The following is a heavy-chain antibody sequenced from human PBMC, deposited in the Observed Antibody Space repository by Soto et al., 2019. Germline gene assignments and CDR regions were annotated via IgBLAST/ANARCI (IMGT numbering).Heavy chain of an antibody. D-gene: IGHD5-18*01. CDR1: GGSFSCYY. Sequence: SETLSLTCAVYGGSFSCYYWSWIRQPPGKGLEWIGEINHSGSTNYNPSLKSRVTISVDTSKNQSSLKLSSVTAADTAVYYCARETRGVQLWLRTDYWGQGTLVTVSS. J-gene: IGHJ4*02. CDR2: INHSGST. V-gene: IGHV4-34*01. CDR3: ARETRGVQLWLRTDY.